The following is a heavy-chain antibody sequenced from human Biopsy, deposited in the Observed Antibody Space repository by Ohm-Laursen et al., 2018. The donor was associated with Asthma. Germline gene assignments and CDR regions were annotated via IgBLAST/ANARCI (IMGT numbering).Heavy chain of an antibody. D-gene: IGHD4-17*01. V-gene: IGHV1-24*01. CDR1: GYSLTDLS. J-gene: IGHJ4*02. CDR2: HDHEEGGT. CDR3: ASDFPKDYVRYNFQF. Sequence: SSVKVSCKTSGYSLTDLSMHWVRQVPGQGLEWMGGHDHEEGGTVNARRFQGRVTMTEDTSTDTAYMELSSLSSDDTAVYYCASDFPKDYVRYNFQFWGQGTLVTVSS.